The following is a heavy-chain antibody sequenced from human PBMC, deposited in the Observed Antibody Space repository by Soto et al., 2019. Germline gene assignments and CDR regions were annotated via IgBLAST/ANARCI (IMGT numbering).Heavy chain of an antibody. Sequence: ESGPTLVSPTQTLTLTCTFSGFSLSAGGVGVGWIRQPPGKALEWLALTYWNDDERYSPSLKNRLTITKVTSKNQVVLTMTNMDPVDTGTYYCAHRGYGDYDRDNWFDPWGQGTLVTVSS. D-gene: IGHD4-17*01. CDR2: TYWNDDE. CDR3: AHRGYGDYDRDNWFDP. CDR1: GFSLSAGGVG. J-gene: IGHJ5*02. V-gene: IGHV2-5*01.